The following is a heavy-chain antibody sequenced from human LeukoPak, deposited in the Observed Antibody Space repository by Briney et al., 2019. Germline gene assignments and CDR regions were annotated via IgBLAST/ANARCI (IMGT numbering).Heavy chain of an antibody. CDR2: ISSSGDTI. V-gene: IGHV3-48*03. D-gene: IGHD5-18*01. J-gene: IGHJ3*02. Sequence: PGGSLRLSCAASGFTFSSYEMNWVRQAPGKGLEWVSYISSSGDTIHYADSVKGRFTISRDNAKNSLYLQMNSLRAEDTAVYYCAREADTAFAFDIWGQGTKVTVSS. CDR1: GFTFSSYE. CDR3: AREADTAFAFDI.